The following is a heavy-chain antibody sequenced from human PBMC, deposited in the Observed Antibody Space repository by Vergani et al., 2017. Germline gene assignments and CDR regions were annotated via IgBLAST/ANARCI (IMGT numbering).Heavy chain of an antibody. Sequence: VQLVESGGGLVQPGGSLRLSCAASGFTFSSYGMHWVRQAPGKGLEWVAVIWYDGSNKYYADSVKGRFTISRDNSKNTLYLQMNSLRAEDTAVYYCARETRYCRSTSCYAFDYWGQGTLVTVSS. V-gene: IGHV3-33*08. CDR3: ARETRYCRSTSCYAFDY. CDR2: IWYDGSNK. J-gene: IGHJ4*02. CDR1: GFTFSSYG. D-gene: IGHD2-2*01.